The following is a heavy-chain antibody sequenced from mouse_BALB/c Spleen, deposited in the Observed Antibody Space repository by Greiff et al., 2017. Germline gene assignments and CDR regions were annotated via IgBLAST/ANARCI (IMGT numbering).Heavy chain of an antibody. CDR3: ARDAYYRYDFFDY. Sequence: EVQVVESGGGLVKPGGSLKLSCAASGFTFSSYAMSWVRQTPEKRLEWVASISSGGSTYYPDSVKGRFTISRDNARNILYLQMSSLRSEDTAMYYCARDAYYRYDFFDYWGQGTTLTVSS. CDR1: GFTFSSYA. CDR2: ISSGGST. D-gene: IGHD2-14*01. V-gene: IGHV5-6-5*01. J-gene: IGHJ2*01.